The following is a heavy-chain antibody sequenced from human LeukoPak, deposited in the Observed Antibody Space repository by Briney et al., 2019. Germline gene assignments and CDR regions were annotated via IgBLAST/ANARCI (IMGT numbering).Heavy chain of an antibody. CDR3: ARELSGDVFDY. CDR2: IKEDGSEK. J-gene: IGHJ4*02. CDR1: GFTFSNSA. V-gene: IGHV3-7*01. D-gene: IGHD3-10*02. Sequence: TGGSLRLSCAASGFTFSNSAMSWVRQAPGKGLEWVANIKEDGSEKNYVDSVKGRFTISRDRAKSSLYLQMNSLRAEDTAVYYCARELSGDVFDYWGRGTLVIVSS.